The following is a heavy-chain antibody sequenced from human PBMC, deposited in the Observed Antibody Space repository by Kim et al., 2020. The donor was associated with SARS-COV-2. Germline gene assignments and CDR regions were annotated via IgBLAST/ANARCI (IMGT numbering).Heavy chain of an antibody. J-gene: IGHJ2*01. V-gene: IGHV4-59*08. CDR1: GGSISSYY. CDR2: IYYSGST. D-gene: IGHD2-2*03. Sequence: SETLSLTCTVSGGSISSYYWSWIRQPPGKGLEWIGYIYYSGSTNYNPSLKSRVTISVDTSKNQFSLKLSSVTAADTAVYYCARRGYCSSTSCYFESLDYWYFYLWGRGTLVTVSS. CDR3: ARRGYCSSTSCYFESLDYWYFYL.